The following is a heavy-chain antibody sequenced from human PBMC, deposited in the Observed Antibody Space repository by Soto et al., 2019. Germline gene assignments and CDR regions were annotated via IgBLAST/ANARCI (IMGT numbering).Heavy chain of an antibody. Sequence: ETLSLTCSVPGGSLSKYYWSWIRQPAGKGLEWIGRISTSGHVVSKVSLRSRLTMSVDMSNNHFSLKLTSVTAADTAVYYCARDNNDFWSLYPLAFDYWGQGALVTVSS. J-gene: IGHJ4*02. CDR3: ARDNNDFWSLYPLAFDY. V-gene: IGHV4-4*07. D-gene: IGHD3-3*01. CDR1: GGSLSKYY. CDR2: ISTSGHV.